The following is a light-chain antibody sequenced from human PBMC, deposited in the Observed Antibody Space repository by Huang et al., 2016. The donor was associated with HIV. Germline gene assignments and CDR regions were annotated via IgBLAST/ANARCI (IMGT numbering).Light chain of an antibody. J-gene: IGKJ2*01. CDR2: GAS. V-gene: IGKV1-27*01. CDR1: QGISNY. CDR3: QEYYSAPYT. Sequence: DIQMTQSPSSLSTSIGDRVTITCRASQGISNYLAWYQQNPGKVPKLLIYGASTLQSRVPDRCSGSGSGTDFTLTISSLQPEDVATYYCQEYYSAPYTFGQGTKLEIK.